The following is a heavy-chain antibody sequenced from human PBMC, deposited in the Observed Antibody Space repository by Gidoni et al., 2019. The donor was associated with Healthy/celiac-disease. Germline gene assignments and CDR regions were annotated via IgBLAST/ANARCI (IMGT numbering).Heavy chain of an antibody. CDR3: ARDTYYYDSSGYHMIFDY. CDR2: ISSSSSYI. D-gene: IGHD3-22*01. V-gene: IGHV3-21*01. Sequence: EVQLVESGGGLVKPGGSLRLSCAASGFTFSSYSMNWVRQAPGKGLEWVSSISSSSSYIYYADSVKGRFTISRDNAKNSLYLQMNSLRAEDTAVYYCARDTYYYDSSGYHMIFDYWGQGTLVTVSS. CDR1: GFTFSSYS. J-gene: IGHJ4*02.